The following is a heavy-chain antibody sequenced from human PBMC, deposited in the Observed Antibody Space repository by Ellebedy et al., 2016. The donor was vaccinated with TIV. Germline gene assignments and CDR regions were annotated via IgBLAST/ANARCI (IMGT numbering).Heavy chain of an antibody. CDR1: GFSFSNYA. CDR3: ARRGNAYDAFDI. Sequence: PGGSLRLSCVASGFSFSNYAMHWVRQAPGKGLEWVAFISYDGSNTYYGDSVKGRLIISRDNSKKMLSLQMNSLGAEDTAVYYCARRGNAYDAFDIWGQGQWSPSPQ. D-gene: IGHD1-1*01. J-gene: IGHJ3*02. V-gene: IGHV3-30*03. CDR2: ISYDGSNT.